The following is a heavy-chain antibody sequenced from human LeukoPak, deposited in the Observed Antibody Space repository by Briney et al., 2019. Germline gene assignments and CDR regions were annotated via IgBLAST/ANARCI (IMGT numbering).Heavy chain of an antibody. CDR2: IYYSGST. D-gene: IGHD1-14*01. CDR1: GGSISSYY. CDR3: ARGAPGWYFDY. V-gene: IGHV4-59*01. J-gene: IGHJ4*02. Sequence: SETLSLTCTVSGGSISSYYWSWIRQPPGKGLEWIGYIYYSGSTNYNPSLKSRVTISVDTSKNQFSLKLSSVTAADTAVYYCARGAPGWYFDYWGQGTLVTVSS.